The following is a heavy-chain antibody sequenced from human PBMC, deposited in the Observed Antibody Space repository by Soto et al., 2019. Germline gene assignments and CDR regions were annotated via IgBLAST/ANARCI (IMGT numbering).Heavy chain of an antibody. CDR1: GFNASNNY. CDR2: IYTGGST. D-gene: IGHD1-1*01. J-gene: IGHJ4*02. Sequence: GGSLRLSCAASGFNASNNYMTWLRQAPGKGLEWVSVIYTGGSTYYAASVKGRSSISRDSSKNMVFLHMNSLRVEDTAVYYCARATRYFGSFDSWGQGTLVTVSS. V-gene: IGHV3-53*01. CDR3: ARATRYFGSFDS.